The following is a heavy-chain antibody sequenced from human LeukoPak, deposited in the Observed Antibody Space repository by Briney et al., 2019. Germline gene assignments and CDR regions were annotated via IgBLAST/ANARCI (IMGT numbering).Heavy chain of an antibody. CDR2: IYYSGST. CDR3: ARQSGSWNWFDP. D-gene: IGHD1-26*01. Sequence: SETLSLTCTVSGGSISSYYWSWIRQPPGKGLEWIGYIYYSGSTNYNPSLKSRVTISVDTSKNQFSLKLSSVTAADTAVYYCARQSGSWNWFDPWGQGTLVTVSS. CDR1: GGSISSYY. V-gene: IGHV4-59*08. J-gene: IGHJ5*02.